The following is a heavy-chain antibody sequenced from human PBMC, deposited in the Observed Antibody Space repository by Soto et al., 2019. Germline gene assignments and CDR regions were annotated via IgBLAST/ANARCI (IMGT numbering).Heavy chain of an antibody. CDR1: GDSVSRNSAA. V-gene: IGHV6-1*01. Sequence: PSQTLSLTCAISGDSVSRNSAAWNWIRQSPSRGLEWLGGTYYRSKWSNDYAVSVKSRISINMDTPKNQFSLQLKSVIFEDTAVYYCARESHYYGSGSYLYFDFWGQGTLVTVSS. CDR2: TYYRSKWSN. D-gene: IGHD3-10*01. J-gene: IGHJ4*02. CDR3: ARESHYYGSGSYLYFDF.